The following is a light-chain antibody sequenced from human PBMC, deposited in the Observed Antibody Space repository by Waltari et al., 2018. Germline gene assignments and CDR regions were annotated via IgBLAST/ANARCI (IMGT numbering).Light chain of an antibody. CDR3: QHYVRLPVT. J-gene: IGKJ1*01. Sequence: IVLTQSPGTLSLSPGERATLSCRASQSVSRTLAWYQQKPGQAPRLLSYGESTRAAGIPDRISGSGSGTDFSLTISRLEPEDFAVYYCQHYVRLPVTFGQGTKVEIK. V-gene: IGKV3-20*01. CDR1: QSVSRT. CDR2: GES.